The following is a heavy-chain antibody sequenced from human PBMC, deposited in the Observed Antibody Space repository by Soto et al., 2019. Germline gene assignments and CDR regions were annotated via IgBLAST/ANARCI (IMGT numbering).Heavy chain of an antibody. V-gene: IGHV1-18*04. CDR3: ARDRGPTYGGNAFDY. J-gene: IGHJ4*02. Sequence: SVKVSCKASGYTFITYGINWVRQAPGQGLEWMGWISAYNGNANYAQTLQDRGTLTTDASTSTAYMELRSLRSDDTAVYYCARDRGPTYGGNAFDYWGQGTLVTVSS. CDR2: ISAYNGNA. D-gene: IGHD4-17*01. CDR1: GYTFITYG.